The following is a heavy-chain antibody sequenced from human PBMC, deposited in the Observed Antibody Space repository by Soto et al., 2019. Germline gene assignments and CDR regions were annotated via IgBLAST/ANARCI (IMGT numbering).Heavy chain of an antibody. CDR2: INAYNGNT. CDR1: GYTFTSYG. D-gene: IGHD3-10*01. CDR3: ARGGYYGSGSYYNADSPNWFDP. J-gene: IGHJ5*02. Sequence: ASVKVSCKASGYTFTSYGISWVRQAPGQGLEWMGWINAYNGNTNYAQKLQGRVTMTTNTSTSTAYMELSSLRSEDTAVYYCARGGYYGSGSYYNADSPNWFDPWGQGTLVTVSS. V-gene: IGHV1-18*01.